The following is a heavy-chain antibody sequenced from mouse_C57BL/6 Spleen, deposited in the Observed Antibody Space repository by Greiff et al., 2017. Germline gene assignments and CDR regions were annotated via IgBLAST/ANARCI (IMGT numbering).Heavy chain of an antibody. D-gene: IGHD1-1*01. Sequence: VQLQQSGAELVRPGTSVKMSCKASGYTFTNYWIGWAKQRPGHGLEWIGDIYPGGGYTNYNEKFKGKATLTADKSSSTAYMQFSSLTSEDSAIXYCASSNYYGSSPVYFDYWGQGTTLTVSS. CDR1: GYTFTNYW. J-gene: IGHJ2*01. CDR2: IYPGGGYT. CDR3: ASSNYYGSSPVYFDY. V-gene: IGHV1-63*01.